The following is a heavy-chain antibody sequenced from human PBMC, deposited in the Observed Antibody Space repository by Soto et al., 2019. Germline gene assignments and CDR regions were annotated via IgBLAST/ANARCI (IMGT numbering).Heavy chain of an antibody. CDR3: TKQXSDRRPYNGIDV. Sequence: TLSLTCAISGDSVSSNSAAWNWIRQSPSRGLEWLGRAYYRSQWYYDSAVSVRSRITVIPDTSKNQFSLQLNSVTPEDTAVYYCTKQXSDRRPYNGIDVPGPATTVTVSS. CDR1: GDSVSSNSAA. D-gene: IGHD2-21*01. J-gene: IGHJ6*02. V-gene: IGHV6-1*01. CDR2: AYYRSQWYY.